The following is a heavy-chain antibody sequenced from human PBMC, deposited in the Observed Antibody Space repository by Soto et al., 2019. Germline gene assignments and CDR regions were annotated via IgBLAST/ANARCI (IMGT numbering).Heavy chain of an antibody. CDR3: ARIGYGSGSYSYYYYGMDV. Sequence: PGGSLRLSCAASGFTFSDYYMSWIRQAPGKGLEWVSYISSSSSYTNYADSAKGRFTISRDNAKNSLYLQMNSLRAEDTAVYYCARIGYGSGSYSYYYYGMDVWGQGTTVTVSS. D-gene: IGHD3-10*01. CDR1: GFTFSDYY. J-gene: IGHJ6*02. CDR2: ISSSSSYT. V-gene: IGHV3-11*06.